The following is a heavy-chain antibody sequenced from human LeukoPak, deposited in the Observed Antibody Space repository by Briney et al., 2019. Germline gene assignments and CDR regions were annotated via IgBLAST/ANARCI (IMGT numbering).Heavy chain of an antibody. D-gene: IGHD3-10*01. V-gene: IGHV1-18*01. CDR2: ISAYNGNT. J-gene: IGHJ4*02. CDR3: ARKDYGSGSYYYFDY. Sequence: APVKVSRKASGYTFTSYGISGVRQAPGQGLEWMGWISAYNGNTNYAQKLQGRVTMTTDTSTSTAYMELRSLGSDDTAVYYCARKDYGSGSYYYFDYWGQGTLVTVSS. CDR1: GYTFTSYG.